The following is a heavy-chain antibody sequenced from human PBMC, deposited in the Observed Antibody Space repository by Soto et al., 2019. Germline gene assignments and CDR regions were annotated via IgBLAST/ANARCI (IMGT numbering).Heavy chain of an antibody. Sequence: SETLSLTCAVYGGSFSGYYWSWIRQPPGKGLEWIGEINHSGSTNYNPSLKSRVTISVDTSKNQFSLKLSSVTAADTAVYYCARDWATVDYGDLPFDYWGQGTMVTVSS. J-gene: IGHJ4*02. CDR3: ARDWATVDYGDLPFDY. V-gene: IGHV4-34*09. CDR1: GGSFSGYY. CDR2: INHSGST. D-gene: IGHD4-17*01.